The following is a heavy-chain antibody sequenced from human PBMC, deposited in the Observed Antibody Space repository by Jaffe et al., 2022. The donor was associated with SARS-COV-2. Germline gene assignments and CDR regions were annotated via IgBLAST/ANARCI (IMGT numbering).Heavy chain of an antibody. V-gene: IGHV4-4*07. CDR2: IYTSGST. J-gene: IGHJ2*01. D-gene: IGHD4-17*01. CDR1: GGSISSYY. Sequence: QVQLQESGPGLVKPSETLSLTCTVSGGSISSYYWSWIRQPAGKGLEWIGRIYTSGSTNYNPSLKSRVTMSVDTSKNQFSLKLSSVTAADTAVYYCARGWGQYGDYVRYFDLWGRGTLVTVSS. CDR3: ARGWGQYGDYVRYFDL.